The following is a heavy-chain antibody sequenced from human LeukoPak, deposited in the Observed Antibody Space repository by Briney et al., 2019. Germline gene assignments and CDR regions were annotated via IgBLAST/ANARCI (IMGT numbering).Heavy chain of an antibody. V-gene: IGHV4-39*07. D-gene: IGHD4-17*01. CDR3: ARGGVTVTINYFDY. CDR2: IYYSGST. CDR1: GFTFSSYA. Sequence: GSLRLSCAASGFTFSSYAMSWVRQPPGKGLEWVGSIYYSGSTYYNPSLKSRVTISVDTSKNQFSLKLSSVTAADTAVYYCARGGVTVTINYFDYWGQGTLVTVSS. J-gene: IGHJ4*02.